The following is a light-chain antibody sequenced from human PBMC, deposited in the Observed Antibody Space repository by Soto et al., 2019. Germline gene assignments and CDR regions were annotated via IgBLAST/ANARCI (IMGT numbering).Light chain of an antibody. CDR2: AAS. CDR3: QQYTNWPAIT. Sequence: EIVLTQSPDTLAVSPGEVATLSCWASQSVTSNLAWYQQKRGQAPRLLIYAASTRATVVPARFSGSGSGTEFTLTNSSLQSEDFAVYYCQQYTNWPAITFGQGTRLEMK. CDR1: QSVTSN. J-gene: IGKJ5*01. V-gene: IGKV3D-15*01.